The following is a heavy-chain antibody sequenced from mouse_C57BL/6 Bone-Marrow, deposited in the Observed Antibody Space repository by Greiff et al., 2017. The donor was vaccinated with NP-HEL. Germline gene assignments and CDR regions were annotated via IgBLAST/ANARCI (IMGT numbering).Heavy chain of an antibody. Sequence: EVQLQQSGPVLVKPGASVKMSCKASGYTFTDYYMNWVKQSPGKSLEWIGVINPYNGGTSYNQKFKGKATLTVDKSSSTAYMELNSLTSEDSAVYYCARLAGPLFDYWGQGTTLTVSS. D-gene: IGHD4-1*01. J-gene: IGHJ2*01. CDR3: ARLAGPLFDY. CDR2: INPYNGGT. CDR1: GYTFTDYY. V-gene: IGHV1-19*01.